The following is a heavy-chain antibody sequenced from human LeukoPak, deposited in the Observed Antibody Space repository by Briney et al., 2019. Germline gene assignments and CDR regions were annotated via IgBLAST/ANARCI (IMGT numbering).Heavy chain of an antibody. CDR3: ARGSPVAGNYY. J-gene: IGHJ4*02. V-gene: IGHV3-48*03. D-gene: IGHD6-19*01. CDR2: ISSSGSTI. CDR1: GFTFSSYE. Sequence: GGSLRLSCAASGFTFSSYEMNWVRQAPGKGLEWVSYISSSGSTIYYADSVKGRFTISRDNAKNSLYLQMNSLRAEDTAVYYCARGSPVAGNYYWGQGTLVTVSS.